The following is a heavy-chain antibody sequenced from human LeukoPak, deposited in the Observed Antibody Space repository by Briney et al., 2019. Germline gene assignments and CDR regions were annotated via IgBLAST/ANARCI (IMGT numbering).Heavy chain of an antibody. D-gene: IGHD3-3*01. CDR3: ASRSSIWSGYQDTLYYFDS. V-gene: IGHV4-39*07. Sequence: SETLSLPCTVSGGSISRSDYYWAWIRQPPGKGLEWIGSIYYSGSTYYYPSLKSRVTISVDTSKNQFSLKLSSVTAADTAVYYCASRSSIWSGYQDTLYYFDSWGQGTLVTVSS. CDR1: GGSISRSDYY. CDR2: IYYSGST. J-gene: IGHJ4*02.